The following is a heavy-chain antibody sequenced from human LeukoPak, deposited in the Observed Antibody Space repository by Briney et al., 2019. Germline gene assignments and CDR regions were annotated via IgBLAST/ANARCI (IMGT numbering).Heavy chain of an antibody. D-gene: IGHD2-21*02. Sequence: GGSLRLSCAASGVTFNNYAMSWVRQAPGKGLEWVSTIGGSGGNTYYADSVKGRFTISRDNSRNTLYLQMNSLRAEDTAVYYCAKVHHVVVTAIDAFDIWGQGTMVTVSS. CDR3: AKVHHVVVTAIDAFDI. V-gene: IGHV3-23*01. J-gene: IGHJ3*02. CDR1: GVTFNNYA. CDR2: IGGSGGNT.